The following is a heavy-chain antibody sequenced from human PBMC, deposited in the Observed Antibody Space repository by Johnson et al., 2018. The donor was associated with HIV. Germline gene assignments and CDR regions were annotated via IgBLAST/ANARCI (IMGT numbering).Heavy chain of an antibody. CDR2: LKQDGSEK. CDR1: GFTFSSYW. J-gene: IGHJ3*02. Sequence: VQLVESGGGLVKPGGSLRLSCAASGFTFSSYWMSWVRQAPGKFLEWVAPLKQDGSEKYYVDSVKGRFTISRDNSKNSLYLQMNSLRAEDTAVYYCAKTQWELRGVCAFDIWGQGTMVTVSS. D-gene: IGHD1-26*01. CDR3: AKTQWELRGVCAFDI. V-gene: IGHV3-7*05.